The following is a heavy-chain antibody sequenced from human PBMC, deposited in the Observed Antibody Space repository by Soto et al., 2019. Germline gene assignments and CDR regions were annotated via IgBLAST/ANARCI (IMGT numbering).Heavy chain of an antibody. CDR3: AKAAHTAMVVYYFDY. V-gene: IGHV3-30*18. CDR2: ISYDGSNK. CDR1: GFTFSSYG. J-gene: IGHJ4*02. D-gene: IGHD5-18*01. Sequence: PVGSLRLSCAASGFTFSSYGMHWVRQAPGKGLEWVAVISYDGSNKYYADSVKGRFTISRDNSKNTLYLQMNSLRAEDTAVYYCAKAAHTAMVVYYFDYCGQGTMVTVYS.